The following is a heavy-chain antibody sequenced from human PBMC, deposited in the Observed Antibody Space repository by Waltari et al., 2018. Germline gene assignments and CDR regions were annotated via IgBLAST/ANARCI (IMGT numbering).Heavy chain of an antibody. CDR1: GFTFSSYA. J-gene: IGHJ5*02. D-gene: IGHD3-10*01. Sequence: EVQLLESGGGLVQPGGSLRRSCAASGFTFSSYAMRWVRQAPGKGLGWVSVISGSGGSTYYADSVSGRFTISRDNSKNTLYLQMNSLRAEDTAVYYCAKHLSGAVRGETNWFDPWGQGTLVTVSS. CDR2: ISGSGGST. V-gene: IGHV3-23*01. CDR3: AKHLSGAVRGETNWFDP.